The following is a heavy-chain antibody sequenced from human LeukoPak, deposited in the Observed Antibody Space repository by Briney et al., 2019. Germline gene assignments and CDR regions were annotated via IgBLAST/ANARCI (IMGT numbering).Heavy chain of an antibody. CDR3: AREYKEVLRFLEWFQGFFDP. V-gene: IGHV1-2*02. Sequence: ASVKVSCKASGYTFTGYYMHWVRQAPGQGLEWMGWINPNSGGTNYAQKFQGRVTMTRDTSISTAYMELSRLRSDDTAVYYCAREYKEVLRFLEWFQGFFDPWGQGTLVTVSS. D-gene: IGHD3-3*01. J-gene: IGHJ5*02. CDR2: INPNSGGT. CDR1: GYTFTGYY.